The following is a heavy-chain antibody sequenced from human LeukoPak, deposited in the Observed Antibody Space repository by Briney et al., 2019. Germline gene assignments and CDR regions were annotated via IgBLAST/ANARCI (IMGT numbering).Heavy chain of an antibody. CDR2: IYTSGST. CDR3: ARGLAVAGPLLFDY. J-gene: IGHJ4*02. D-gene: IGHD6-19*01. CDR1: GGSISSYY. Sequence: SETLSLTCTVSGGSISSYYWSWIRQPAGKGLEWIGHIYTSGSTNYNPSLKSRVTMSVDTSKNQFSLKLSSVTAADTAVYYCARGLAVAGPLLFDYWGQGTLVTVSS. V-gene: IGHV4-4*07.